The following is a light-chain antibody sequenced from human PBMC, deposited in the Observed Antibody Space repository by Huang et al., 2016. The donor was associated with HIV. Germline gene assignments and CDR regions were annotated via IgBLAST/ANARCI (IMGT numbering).Light chain of an antibody. J-gene: IGKJ5*01. Sequence: EIVLTQSPGTLSLSPGERATLSCRASQSVYYNYLAWYQQKTGQAPRLLVHGASSRATAIPDRFSGSGSGTDFALTISRLEPEDFAVYYCQQYGSSQGTFGQGTRLETK. CDR1: QSVYYNY. CDR3: QQYGSSQGT. V-gene: IGKV3-20*01. CDR2: GAS.